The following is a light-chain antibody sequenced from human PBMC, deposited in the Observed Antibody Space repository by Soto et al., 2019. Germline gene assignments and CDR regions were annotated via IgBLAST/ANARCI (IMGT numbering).Light chain of an antibody. CDR2: GAS. J-gene: IGKJ1*01. CDR1: PSVSSSY. CDR3: QQYSNWSLA. Sequence: ETVSTPSLVTPSVSPGERGPLSRMALPSVSSSYLAWYQQKPGQAPRLLIFGASTRAAGIPARFSGSGSGTEFTLTISSLQPEDFAVYYCQQYSNWSLAFGQGTKVDIK. V-gene: IGKV3-15*01.